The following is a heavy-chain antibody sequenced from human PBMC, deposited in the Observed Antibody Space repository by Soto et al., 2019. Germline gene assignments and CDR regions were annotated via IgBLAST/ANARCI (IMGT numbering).Heavy chain of an antibody. CDR2: ISAYNGNT. CDR3: ARALYYDFWSGPERNWFDP. J-gene: IGHJ5*02. V-gene: IGHV1-18*01. CDR1: GYTFTSYG. Sequence: ASVKVSCKASGYTFTSYGISWVRQAPGQGLEWMGWISAYNGNTNYAQKLQGRVTMTTDTSTSTAYMELRSLRSDDTAVYYCARALYYDFWSGPERNWFDPWGQGTLVTVSS. D-gene: IGHD3-3*01.